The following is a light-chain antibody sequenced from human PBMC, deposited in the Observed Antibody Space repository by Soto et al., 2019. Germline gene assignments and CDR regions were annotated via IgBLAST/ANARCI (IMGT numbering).Light chain of an antibody. J-gene: IGLJ2*01. V-gene: IGLV1-36*01. CDR2: YDD. CDR1: NSNIGNNA. Sequence: QSVLTQPPSVSEAPRQRVTISCSGSNSNIGNNAVNWYQQLPGKAPKLLIYYDDVLPSGVSDRFPGSRSGTSASLAISGLQSEDEADYYCAAWDDGLNGVVFGGGTKVTVL. CDR3: AAWDDGLNGVV.